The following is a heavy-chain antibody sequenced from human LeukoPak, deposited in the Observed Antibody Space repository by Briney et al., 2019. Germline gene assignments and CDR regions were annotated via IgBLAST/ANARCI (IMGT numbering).Heavy chain of an antibody. J-gene: IGHJ4*02. CDR1: GFTFSSYG. CDR3: ANLYGSASIHGDY. CDR2: IRYDGSNK. V-gene: IGHV3-30*02. D-gene: IGHD3-10*01. Sequence: PGGSLRLSCAASGFTFSSYGMHWVRQAPGKGLEWVAFIRYDGSNKYYADSVKGRFTISRDNSKNTLYLQVNSMRAEDTAVYYCANLYGSASIHGDYWGQGTLVTVSS.